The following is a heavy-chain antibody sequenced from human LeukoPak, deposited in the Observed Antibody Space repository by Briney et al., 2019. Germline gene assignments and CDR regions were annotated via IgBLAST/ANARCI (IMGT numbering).Heavy chain of an antibody. J-gene: IGHJ6*03. D-gene: IGHD5-12*01. Sequence: PSETLSLTCTVSGGSISSYYWSWIRQPPGKGLEWIGYIYYSGSTNYNPSLKSRVTISVDTSKNQFSLKLSSVTAADTAVYYCARSYSGYDLGYYYYYMDVWGKGTTVTVSS. CDR2: IYYSGST. CDR1: GGSISSYY. V-gene: IGHV4-59*01. CDR3: ARSYSGYDLGYYYYYMDV.